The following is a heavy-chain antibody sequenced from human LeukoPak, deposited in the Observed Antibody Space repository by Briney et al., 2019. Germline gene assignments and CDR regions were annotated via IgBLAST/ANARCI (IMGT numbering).Heavy chain of an antibody. CDR1: GYTFTSYA. CDR3: ARDHLWDFWSGTLLDYGMDV. V-gene: IGHV1-3*01. D-gene: IGHD3-3*01. J-gene: IGHJ6*02. CDR2: INAGNGNT. Sequence: ASVKVSCKASGYTFTSYAMNWVRQAPGQRLEWMGWINAGNGNTKYSQKFQGRVTITRDTSASTAYMELSSLRSEDTAVYYCARDHLWDFWSGTLLDYGMDVWGQGTTVTVSS.